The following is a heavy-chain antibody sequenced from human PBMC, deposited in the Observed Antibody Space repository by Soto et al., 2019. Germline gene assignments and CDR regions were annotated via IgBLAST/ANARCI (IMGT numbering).Heavy chain of an antibody. CDR1: GYTFTSYA. CDR3: ARDEYSSSSAPMMDV. V-gene: IGHV1-3*01. J-gene: IGHJ6*02. Sequence: AAVKVSCKASGYTFTSYAMHWVRQAPGQRLEWMGWINAGNGNTKYSQKFQGRVTITRDTSASTAYMELSSLRSEDTAVYYCARDEYSSSSAPMMDVWGQGTTVTVSS. D-gene: IGHD6-6*01. CDR2: INAGNGNT.